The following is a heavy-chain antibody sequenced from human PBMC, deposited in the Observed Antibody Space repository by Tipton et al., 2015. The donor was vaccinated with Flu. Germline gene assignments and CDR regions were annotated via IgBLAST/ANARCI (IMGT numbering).Heavy chain of an antibody. D-gene: IGHD5-24*01. CDR1: GGTFSSYG. CDR3: AREWLQSFDT. J-gene: IGHJ5*02. V-gene: IGHV1-69*04. Sequence: QSGAEVKKPGSSVKVSCKASGGTFSSYGLSWVRQDPGQGLEWLGKITPILDITIYSQSFQGRVTFSADKSTNTAYMELSSLRYDDTAIYYCAREWLQSFDTWGQGALVTVSS. CDR2: ITPILDIT.